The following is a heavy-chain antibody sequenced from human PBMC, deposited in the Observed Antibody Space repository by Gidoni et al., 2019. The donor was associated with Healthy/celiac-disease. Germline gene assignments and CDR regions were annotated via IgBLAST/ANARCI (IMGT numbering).Heavy chain of an antibody. CDR3: AKDIAGGATPVFDY. Sequence: EVQLVESGGGLVQPGRSLRLSCAAFGFTFDDYAMHWVRQAPGKGLEWVSGISWNSGSIGYADSVKGRFTISRDNAKNSLYLQMNSLRAEDTALYYCAKDIAGGATPVFDYWAREPWSPSPQ. CDR2: ISWNSGSI. V-gene: IGHV3-9*01. D-gene: IGHD1-26*01. J-gene: IGHJ4*02. CDR1: GFTFDDYA.